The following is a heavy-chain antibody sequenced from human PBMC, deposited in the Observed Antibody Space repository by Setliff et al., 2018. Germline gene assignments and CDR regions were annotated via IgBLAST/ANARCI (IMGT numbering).Heavy chain of an antibody. Sequence: SETLSLTCAAYGGTLSDYYWTWIHQPPGKGLEWIGEINHSGTTNYHPSLRSRVTISVDTSKNQFSLKVTSVTAADTSVYFCARGRNVAARLLDSWGQGTLVTVSS. J-gene: IGHJ4*02. D-gene: IGHD6-6*01. CDR3: ARGRNVAARLLDS. CDR1: GGTLSDYY. CDR2: INHSGTT. V-gene: IGHV4-34*01.